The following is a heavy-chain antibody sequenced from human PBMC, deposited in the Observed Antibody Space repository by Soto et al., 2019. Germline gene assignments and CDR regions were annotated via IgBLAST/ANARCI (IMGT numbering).Heavy chain of an antibody. V-gene: IGHV5-51*03. CDR3: ARGGPGYSSGWYSLVGDY. D-gene: IGHD6-19*01. CDR1: GYSFTSYW. Sequence: EVQLVQSGAEVKKPGESLKISCKGSGYSFTSYWIGWVRQMPGKGLEWMGIIYPGDSDTRYSPSFQGQVTISADKSMSTAYLQWSSLKASDTAMYYCARGGPGYSSGWYSLVGDYWGQGTLVTVSS. J-gene: IGHJ4*02. CDR2: IYPGDSDT.